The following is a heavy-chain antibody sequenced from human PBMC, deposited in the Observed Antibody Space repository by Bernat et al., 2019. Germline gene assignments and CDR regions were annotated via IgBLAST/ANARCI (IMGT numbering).Heavy chain of an antibody. J-gene: IGHJ4*02. CDR3: ARDNAGDGYHFDY. CDR2: IWYDGRNK. V-gene: IGHV3-33*01. D-gene: IGHD5-24*01. Sequence: QVQLVESGGGVVQPGRSLRLSCAASGFTFSSYGMHWVRQAPGKGLEWVSDIWYDGRNKYYADSVKGRFTISRDNSKNTLYLQMNSLRAEDTSVYYWARDNAGDGYHFDYWGQGTLVTVSS. CDR1: GFTFSSYG.